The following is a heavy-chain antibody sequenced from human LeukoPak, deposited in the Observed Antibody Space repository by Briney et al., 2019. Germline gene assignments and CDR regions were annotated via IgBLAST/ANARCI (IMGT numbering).Heavy chain of an antibody. D-gene: IGHD6-13*01. V-gene: IGHV1-69*05. CDR3: ARGPYSNNYYYYSMDV. CDR2: IIPIFGTA. Sequence: SVKLSCKPSGATFSSYAISWVPQAPGQGLEWMRGIIPIFGTANYAQKFQGRVTITTDESTSTAYMEVSRMRSEDTAVYYCARGPYSNNYYYYSMDVRGKGTTVTVSS. CDR1: GATFSSYA. J-gene: IGHJ6*03.